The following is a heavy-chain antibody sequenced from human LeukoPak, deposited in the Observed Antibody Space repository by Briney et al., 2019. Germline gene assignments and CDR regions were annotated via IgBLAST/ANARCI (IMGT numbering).Heavy chain of an antibody. V-gene: IGHV1-2*02. CDR1: GYTFTGYY. D-gene: IGHD3-22*01. Sequence: ASVKVSCKASGYTFTGYYMHWVRQAPGQGLEWMGWINPNSGGTNYAQTFKGRVTMTRDTSISTAYMELSRLRSDDTAVYYCARGGLPNYYDSSGYWQLDYWGQGTLVTVSS. CDR3: ARGGLPNYYDSSGYWQLDY. CDR2: INPNSGGT. J-gene: IGHJ4*02.